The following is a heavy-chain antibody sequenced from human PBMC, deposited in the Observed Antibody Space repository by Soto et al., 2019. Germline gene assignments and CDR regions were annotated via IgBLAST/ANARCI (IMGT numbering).Heavy chain of an antibody. J-gene: IGHJ6*02. CDR3: AKGGWELLSYGMDV. CDR1: GFTFSSYG. V-gene: IGHV3-30*18. CDR2: ISYDGSNK. Sequence: LRLSCAASGFTFSSYGMHWVRQAPGKGLEWVAVISYDGSNKYYADSVKGRSTISRDNSKNTLYLQMNSLRAEDTAVYYCAKGGWELLSYGMDVWGQGTTVTVSS. D-gene: IGHD1-26*01.